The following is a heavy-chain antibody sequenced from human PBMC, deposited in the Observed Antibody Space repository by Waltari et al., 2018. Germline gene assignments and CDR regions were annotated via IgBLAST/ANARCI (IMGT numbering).Heavy chain of an antibody. J-gene: IGHJ5*02. CDR1: GGSISSYY. V-gene: IGHV4-59*01. CDR3: ARGGGGDWEWFDP. CDR2: IYYTGST. D-gene: IGHD2-21*02. Sequence: QVQLQESGPSLVKPSETLSLICSVSGGSISSYYWSWLRQPPGKGLDWIGYIYYTGSTKFNPSLKSRVTMSVDTSKNQFSLKLRSVTAADTAFYYCARGGGGDWEWFDPWGQGTLVTVSS.